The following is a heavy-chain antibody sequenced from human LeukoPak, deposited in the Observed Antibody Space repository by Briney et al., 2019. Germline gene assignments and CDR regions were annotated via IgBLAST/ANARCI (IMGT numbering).Heavy chain of an antibody. Sequence: PGGSLTLSCAPSGFTFSSFGMHWVRQAPGKGLEWVALIWNDGSNRYYEDSVKGRFTISRDNSKNTLYLQMDSLRAEDTAVYYCARVGGESPRWFDPWGQGTLVTVSS. V-gene: IGHV3-33*01. CDR3: ARVGGESPRWFDP. CDR2: IWNDGSNR. J-gene: IGHJ5*02. CDR1: GFTFSSFG. D-gene: IGHD3-10*01.